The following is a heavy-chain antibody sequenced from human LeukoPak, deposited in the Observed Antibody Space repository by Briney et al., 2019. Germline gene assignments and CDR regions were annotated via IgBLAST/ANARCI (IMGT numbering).Heavy chain of an antibody. J-gene: IGHJ4*02. CDR2: IYYSGST. Sequence: SEALLQICTVSGSSISSISDYWGSIRQPPGKGLEWIGSIYYSGSTYYNPSLKSRVTISVDTSKNQFSLKLSSVTAADTAVYYCASVRWDYDYWGQGTLVTVSS. CDR1: GSSISSISDY. D-gene: IGHD3-10*01. CDR3: ASVRWDYDY. V-gene: IGHV4-39*01.